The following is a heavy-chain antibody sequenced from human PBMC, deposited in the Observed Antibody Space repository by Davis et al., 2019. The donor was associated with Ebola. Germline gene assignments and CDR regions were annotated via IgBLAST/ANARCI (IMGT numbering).Heavy chain of an antibody. D-gene: IGHD6-19*01. J-gene: IGHJ4*02. V-gene: IGHV1-18*04. Sequence: ASVKVSCKASGYTFTSYGISWVRQAPGQGLEWMGWISAYNGNTNYAQKLQGRVTMTTDTSTSTAYMELRSLRSDDTAVYYCARELGRAAKSAVGGDYWGQGTLVTVSS. CDR1: GYTFTSYG. CDR3: ARELGRAAKSAVGGDY. CDR2: ISAYNGNT.